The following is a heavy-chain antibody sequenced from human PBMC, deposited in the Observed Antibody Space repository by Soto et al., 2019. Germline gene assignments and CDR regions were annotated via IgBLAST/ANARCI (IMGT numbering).Heavy chain of an antibody. J-gene: IGHJ5*02. CDR3: ARGTMALVPAGLVSHWFER. CDR1: GGSISSGDYY. V-gene: IGHV4-30-4*01. CDR2: IYYSGST. Sequence: PSETLSLTCTVSGGSISSGDYYWSWIRQPPGKGLEWIGYIYYSGSTYYNPSLKSRVTISVDTSKNQFSLKLSSVTAADTALYYCARGTMALVPAGLVSHWFERCRESTLVTVS. D-gene: IGHD2-2*01.